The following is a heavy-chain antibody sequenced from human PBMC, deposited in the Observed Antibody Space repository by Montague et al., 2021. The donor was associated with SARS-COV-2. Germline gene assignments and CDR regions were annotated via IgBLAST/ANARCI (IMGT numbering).Heavy chain of an antibody. CDR3: AREKGIAVAGTDY. Sequence: STRLSCGGFGFTFSSYTMNWVRQAPGKGLEWVSSITSSSSDTFYADSVKGRFTISRDNAKNSLYLQMNSLRAEDTAVYYCAREKGIAVAGTDYWGQGTLLTVSS. CDR2: ITSSSSDT. CDR1: GFTFSSYT. D-gene: IGHD6-19*01. V-gene: IGHV3-21*01. J-gene: IGHJ4*02.